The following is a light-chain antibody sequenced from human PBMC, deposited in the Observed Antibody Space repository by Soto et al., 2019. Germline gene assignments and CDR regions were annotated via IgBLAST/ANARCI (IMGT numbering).Light chain of an antibody. Sequence: QSALTQPPSVSGSPGQSVANSCTGTSSDVGSYNRVSWYQQPPGTAPKLMIYDVSDRPSGVPDRFSGSKSGNTASLTISGLQAEDEADYYCSSYTTSSTYVFGTGTKVTVL. CDR1: SSDVGSYNR. V-gene: IGLV2-18*02. CDR2: DVS. CDR3: SSYTTSSTYV. J-gene: IGLJ1*01.